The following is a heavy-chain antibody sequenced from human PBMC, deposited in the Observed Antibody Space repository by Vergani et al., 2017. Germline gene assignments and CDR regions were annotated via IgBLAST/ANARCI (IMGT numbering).Heavy chain of an antibody. CDR2: ISGSGGST. CDR1: GFTFNHYA. Sequence: EVQLLESGGDLVQPGGSLRLSCAASGFTFNHYAMNWVRQAPGKGLEWVSGISGSGGSTYYAGSVKGRFTISRDSSKNTLYLQMNSLSAGDTAVYYCAKMGNYYDSSGYLLGSAFDIWGQGTMVTVSS. V-gene: IGHV3-23*01. CDR3: AKMGNYYDSSGYLLGSAFDI. D-gene: IGHD3-22*01. J-gene: IGHJ3*02.